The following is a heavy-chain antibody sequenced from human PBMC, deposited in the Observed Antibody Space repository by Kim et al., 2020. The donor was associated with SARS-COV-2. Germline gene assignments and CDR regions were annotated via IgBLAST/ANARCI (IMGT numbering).Heavy chain of an antibody. CDR2: ISSSSSYT. J-gene: IGHJ4*02. CDR3: ARERGGSADFDY. Sequence: GGSLRLSCAASGFTFSDYYMSWIRQAPGKGLEWVSYISSSSSYTNYADSVKGRFTISRDNAKNSLYLQMNSLRAEDTAVYYCARERGGSADFDYWGQGTLVTVSS. CDR1: GFTFSDYY. D-gene: IGHD5-12*01. V-gene: IGHV3-11*06.